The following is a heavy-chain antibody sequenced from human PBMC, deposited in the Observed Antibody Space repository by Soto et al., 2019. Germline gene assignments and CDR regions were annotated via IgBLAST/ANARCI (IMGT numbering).Heavy chain of an antibody. Sequence: QVQLQESGPGLVKPSETLSVTCSVSGASVSSGSHYWSWIRQSPGKGLEWIGFIYYSGSTNYYPSIKSRITISVDKSKNPFSLKVSSVTAADTAVYFCARDPLGYSSSHFFDQWGQGTLVTVSS. CDR3: ARDPLGYSSSHFFDQ. V-gene: IGHV4-61*01. D-gene: IGHD6-6*01. CDR1: GASVSSGSHY. J-gene: IGHJ4*02. CDR2: IYYSGST.